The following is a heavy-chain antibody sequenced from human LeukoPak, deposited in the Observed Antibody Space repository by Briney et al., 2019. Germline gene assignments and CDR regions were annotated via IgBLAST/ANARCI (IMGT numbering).Heavy chain of an antibody. CDR1: GFTFSSYG. V-gene: IGHV3-30*02. D-gene: IGHD1-14*01. Sequence: GGSLRLSCAASGFTFSSYGMHWVRQAPGKGLEWVAFIRYDGSNKYYADSVKGRFTISRDNSKNTLYLQMNCLRAEDTAVYYCAKDKDGIRCSESLDYWGQGTLVTVSS. J-gene: IGHJ4*02. CDR3: AKDKDGIRCSESLDY. CDR2: IRYDGSNK.